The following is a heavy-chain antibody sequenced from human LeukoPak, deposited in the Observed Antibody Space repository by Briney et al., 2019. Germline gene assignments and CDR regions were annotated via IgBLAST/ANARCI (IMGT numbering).Heavy chain of an antibody. CDR1: GFTFSSYG. V-gene: IGHV3-23*01. J-gene: IGHJ4*02. CDR3: ARDHDILTGNFDY. D-gene: IGHD3-9*01. Sequence: PGGTLRLSCAASGFTFSSYGMSWVRQAPGKGLEWVSAISGSGGSTYYADSVKGRFTISRDNAKNSLYLQMNSLRAEDTAVYYCARDHDILTGNFDYWGQGTLVTVSS. CDR2: ISGSGGST.